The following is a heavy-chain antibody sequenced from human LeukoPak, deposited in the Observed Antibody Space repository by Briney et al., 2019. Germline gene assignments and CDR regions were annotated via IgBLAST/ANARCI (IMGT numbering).Heavy chain of an antibody. Sequence: GGSLRLSCAASGFTFSSYWMSWVRQAPGKGLEWVANIKQDGSEKYYVDSVKGRFTISRDNAKNSLYLQMNSLRAEDTALYYCAKDYDSSGYGAFDIWGQGTMVTVSS. D-gene: IGHD3-22*01. CDR2: IKQDGSEK. J-gene: IGHJ3*02. V-gene: IGHV3-7*03. CDR3: AKDYDSSGYGAFDI. CDR1: GFTFSSYW.